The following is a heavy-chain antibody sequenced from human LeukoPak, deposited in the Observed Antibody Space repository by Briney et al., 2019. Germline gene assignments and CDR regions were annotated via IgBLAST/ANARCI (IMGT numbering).Heavy chain of an antibody. D-gene: IGHD2/OR15-2a*01. J-gene: IGHJ1*01. CDR1: GLRFSDYY. CDR2: ISSGGDIM. V-gene: IGHV3-11*01. Sequence: PGGSLRLSCAASGLRFSDYYVSWIRQTPGKGLQWVSYISSGGDIMHYADSVKGRFTSSRDNAKNSGYLEMNSLGAEDTAVYYCATNLIGAGEYFQQWGQGTLVTVSS. CDR3: ATNLIGAGEYFQQ.